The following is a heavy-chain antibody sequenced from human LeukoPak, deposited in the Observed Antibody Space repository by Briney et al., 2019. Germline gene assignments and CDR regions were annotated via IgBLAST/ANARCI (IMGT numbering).Heavy chain of an antibody. CDR1: GGTFISYT. J-gene: IGHJ4*02. D-gene: IGHD4-11*01. CDR3: ARAMTTVTTGSDY. CDR2: IIPILGIA. V-gene: IGHV1-69*02. Sequence: GASVKVSCKASGGTFISYTISWVRQAPGQGLEWMGRIIPILGIANYAQKFQGRVTITADKSTSTAYMEMSSLRSEDTAVYYCARAMTTVTTGSDYWGQGTLVTVSS.